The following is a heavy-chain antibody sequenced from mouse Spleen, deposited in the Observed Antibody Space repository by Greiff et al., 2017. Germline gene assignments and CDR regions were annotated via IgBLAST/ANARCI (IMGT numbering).Heavy chain of an antibody. J-gene: IGHJ4*01. Sequence: EVKLVESGPELVKPGASVKIPCKASGYTFTDYNMDWVKQSHGKSLEWIGDINPNNGGTIYNQKFKGKATLTVDKSSSTAYMELRSLTSEDTAVYYCARITTATGDYAMEYWGQGTSVTVSS. CDR3: ARITTATGDYAMEY. V-gene: IGHV1-18*01. D-gene: IGHD1-2*01. CDR2: INPNNGGT. CDR1: GYTFTDYN.